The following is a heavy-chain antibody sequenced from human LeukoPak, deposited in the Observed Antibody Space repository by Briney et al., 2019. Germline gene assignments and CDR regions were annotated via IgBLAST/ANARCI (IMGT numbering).Heavy chain of an antibody. CDR3: ARIYYDFWSGYYTPDAFDI. J-gene: IGHJ3*02. Sequence: SDTLSLTCAVSGYSISSSNWWGWIRQPPGKGLEWIGYIYYSGSTNYNPSLKSRVTISVDTSKNQFSLKLSSVTAADTAVYYCARIYYDFWSGYYTPDAFDIWGQGTMVTVSS. CDR2: IYYSGST. V-gene: IGHV4-28*01. CDR1: GYSISSSNW. D-gene: IGHD3-3*01.